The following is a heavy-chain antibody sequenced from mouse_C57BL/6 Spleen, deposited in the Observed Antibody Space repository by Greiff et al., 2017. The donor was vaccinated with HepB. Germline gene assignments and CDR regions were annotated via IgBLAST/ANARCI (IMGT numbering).Heavy chain of an antibody. D-gene: IGHD1-1*01. CDR3: ARQYYGSSYDWFAY. Sequence: EVQLQESGGGLVKPGGSLKLSCAASGFTFSSYTMSWVRQTPEKRLEWVATISGGGGNTYYPDSVKGRFTISRDNAKNTLYLQMSSLRSEDTALYYCARQYYGSSYDWFAYWGQGTLVTVSA. CDR2: ISGGGGNT. V-gene: IGHV5-9*01. CDR1: GFTFSSYT. J-gene: IGHJ3*01.